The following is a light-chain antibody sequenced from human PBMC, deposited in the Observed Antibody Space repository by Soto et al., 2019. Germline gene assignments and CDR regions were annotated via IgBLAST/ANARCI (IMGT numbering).Light chain of an antibody. V-gene: IGLV2-14*01. Sequence: QSALAQPASVSGSPGQTITISCTGTSSDVGGYNYVSLYQHNPGKAPKLLTYEVSNRPSGVSDRFSGSKSDNMASLTISGLQAEDEADYYCSSYTSTNTPVGFGGGT. CDR1: SSDVGGYNY. CDR3: SSYTSTNTPVG. J-gene: IGLJ2*01. CDR2: EVS.